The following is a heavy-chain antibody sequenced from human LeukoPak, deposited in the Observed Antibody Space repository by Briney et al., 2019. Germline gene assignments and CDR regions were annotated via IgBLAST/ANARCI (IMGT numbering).Heavy chain of an antibody. CDR2: IYSGGST. V-gene: IGHV3-53*01. Sequence: QPGGSLRLSCAASGFTVSSNYMSWVRQAPGKGLEWVSVIYSGGSTYYADSVKGRFTISRHNSKNTLYLQMNSLRAEDTAVYYCARVRDIVVVVAATGIYYYYYGMDVWGQGTTVTVSS. CDR3: ARVRDIVVVVAATGIYYYYYGMDV. J-gene: IGHJ6*02. CDR1: GFTVSSNY. D-gene: IGHD2-15*01.